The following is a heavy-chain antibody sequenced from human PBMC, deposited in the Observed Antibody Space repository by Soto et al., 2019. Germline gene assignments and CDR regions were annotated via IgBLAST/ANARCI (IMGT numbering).Heavy chain of an antibody. Sequence: VGSLRLSCAASGFTFSSYAMSWVRQAPGKGLEWVSAISGSGGSTYYADSVKGRFTISRDNSKNTLYLQMNSLRAEDTAVYYCAKGTIFGVVTFDPWRFDPWGQGTLVTVSS. CDR2: ISGSGGST. D-gene: IGHD3-3*01. J-gene: IGHJ5*02. CDR3: AKGTIFGVVTFDPWRFDP. CDR1: GFTFSSYA. V-gene: IGHV3-23*01.